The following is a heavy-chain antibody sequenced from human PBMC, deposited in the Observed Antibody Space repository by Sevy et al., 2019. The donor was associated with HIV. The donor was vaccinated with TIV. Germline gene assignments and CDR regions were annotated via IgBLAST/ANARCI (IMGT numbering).Heavy chain of an antibody. J-gene: IGHJ4*02. CDR3: ARVRVSCSSISCRTTVGYFDY. D-gene: IGHD2-2*01. Sequence: SETLSLTCSVSGGSFSSSSFYWGWIQQPPGKGLECIGNIYYTGSTYYNPSLKSRVTISIDTSKNQFSLKLRSVTAADTAVYYCARVRVSCSSISCRTTVGYFDYWGQGTLVTVSS. V-gene: IGHV4-39*01. CDR1: GGSFSSSSFY. CDR2: IYYTGST.